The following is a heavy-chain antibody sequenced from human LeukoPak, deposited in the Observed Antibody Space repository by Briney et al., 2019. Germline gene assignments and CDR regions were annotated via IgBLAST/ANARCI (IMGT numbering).Heavy chain of an antibody. CDR1: GGSISGSNW. CDR2: IYHSGST. D-gene: IGHD3-22*01. CDR3: ARDKYYYDSSGYYGAFDI. Sequence: PSETLSLTCAVSGGSISGSNWWSWVRQPPGKGLEWIGEIYHSGSTNYNPSLKSRVTISVDKSKNQFSLKLSSVTAADTAVYYCARDKYYYDSSGYYGAFDIWGQGTMVTVSS. J-gene: IGHJ3*02. V-gene: IGHV4-4*02.